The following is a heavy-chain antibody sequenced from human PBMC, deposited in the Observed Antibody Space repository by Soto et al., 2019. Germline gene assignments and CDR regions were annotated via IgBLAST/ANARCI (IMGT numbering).Heavy chain of an antibody. D-gene: IGHD4-17*01. Sequence: QVQLVESGGGLVKPGGSLRLSCAASGFTFSDYYMSWIRQAPGKGLEWVSYISSSSSYTNYADSVKGRFTISRDNAKNSLYLQMNSLRAEYTAVYYCARDSVYYGDYELNYFDSWGQGTLVTVSS. CDR1: GFTFSDYY. J-gene: IGHJ4*02. CDR3: ARDSVYYGDYELNYFDS. CDR2: ISSSSSYT. V-gene: IGHV3-11*05.